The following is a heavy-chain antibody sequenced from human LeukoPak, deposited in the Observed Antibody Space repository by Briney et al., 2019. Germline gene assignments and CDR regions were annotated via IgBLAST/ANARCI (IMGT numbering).Heavy chain of an antibody. CDR3: ARGGCTNGVCYSYNY. CDR2: INHSGST. Sequence: SETLSLTCTVSGGSISSYYWSWIRQPPGKGLEWIGEINHSGSTNYNPSLKSRVTISVDTSKNQFSLKLSSVTAADTAVYYCARGGCTNGVCYSYNYWGQGTLVTVSS. V-gene: IGHV4-34*01. J-gene: IGHJ4*02. D-gene: IGHD2-8*01. CDR1: GGSISSYY.